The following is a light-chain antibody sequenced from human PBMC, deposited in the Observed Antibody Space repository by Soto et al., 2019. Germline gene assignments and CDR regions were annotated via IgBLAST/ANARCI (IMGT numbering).Light chain of an antibody. Sequence: QSVLTQPPSVSGAPGQRVTISWTGSSSNIGAGYEVQWYQHLPGTAPKIIINGNSNRPSGVPDRFSGSKSGTSASLAITGLQAEDEADYYCQSYDSSLSGGVFGGGTKVTVL. CDR3: QSYDSSLSGGV. V-gene: IGLV1-40*01. CDR2: GNS. CDR1: SSNIGAGYE. J-gene: IGLJ3*02.